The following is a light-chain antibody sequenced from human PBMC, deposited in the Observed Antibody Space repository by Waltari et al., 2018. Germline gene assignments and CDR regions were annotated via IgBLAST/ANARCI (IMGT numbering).Light chain of an antibody. Sequence: DTVMTPSPDSLAVSLGERATTTCRCSESVLYSSNNKNYLAWYQQKPGQPPKLLIYGASTRESGVPDRFSGSGSGTDFTLTISSLQAEDVAVYYCQQYYSTPRTFGPGTKVDIK. CDR2: GAS. J-gene: IGKJ3*01. CDR3: QQYYSTPRT. V-gene: IGKV4-1*01. CDR1: ESVLYSSNNKNY.